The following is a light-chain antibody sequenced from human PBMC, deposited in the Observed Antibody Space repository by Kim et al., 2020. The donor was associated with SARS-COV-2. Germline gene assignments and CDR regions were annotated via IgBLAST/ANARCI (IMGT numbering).Light chain of an antibody. J-gene: IGLJ3*02. V-gene: IGLV3-21*04. CDR1: NIGSKS. Sequence: SYVLTQPPSVSVAPGKTARITCGGNNIGSKSVHWYQQKPGQAPVLVIYYDSDRPSGIPERFSGSNSGNTATLTISRVEAGDEADYYCQVWVSSSDHRVFGGGTQLTVL. CDR2: YDS. CDR3: QVWVSSSDHRV.